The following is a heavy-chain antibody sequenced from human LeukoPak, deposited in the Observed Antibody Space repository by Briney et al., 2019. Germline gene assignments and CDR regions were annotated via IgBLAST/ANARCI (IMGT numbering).Heavy chain of an antibody. J-gene: IGHJ4*02. CDR3: ARVPFRSYYDSSGYCFGY. D-gene: IGHD3-22*01. V-gene: IGHV4-30-4*01. CDR2: IYYSGST. Sequence: SQTLSITCIVSGGSISSGDYYWSWIRQPPGKGLEWIGYIYYSGSTYYNPSLKSRVTISVDTSKNQFSLKLSSVTAADTAVYYCARVPFRSYYDSSGYCFGYWGQGTLVTVSS. CDR1: GGSISSGDYY.